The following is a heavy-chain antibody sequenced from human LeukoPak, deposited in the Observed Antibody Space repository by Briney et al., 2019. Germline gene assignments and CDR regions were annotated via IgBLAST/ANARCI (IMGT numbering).Heavy chain of an antibody. Sequence: GRSLRLSCAASGFTFSSYAMHWVRQAPGKGLEWVAVISYDGSPKYYADSVKGRFTFSRDNSKNTLFMQMNRVRDEDTAVYYCAREGSTYYDILTGYFHFDYWGQGTLVTVSS. CDR2: ISYDGSPK. D-gene: IGHD3-9*01. V-gene: IGHV3-30*04. J-gene: IGHJ4*02. CDR1: GFTFSSYA. CDR3: AREGSTYYDILTGYFHFDY.